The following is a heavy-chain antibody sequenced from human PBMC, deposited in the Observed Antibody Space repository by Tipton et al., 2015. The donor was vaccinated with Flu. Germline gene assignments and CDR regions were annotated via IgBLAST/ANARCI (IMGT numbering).Heavy chain of an antibody. D-gene: IGHD4-11*01. CDR1: GASMSSSNYH. V-gene: IGHV4-39*07. J-gene: IGHJ6*02. Sequence: TLSLTCTVSGASMSSSNYHWGWIRQPPGKGLEWIGSIYYRGRTYYNPSLKSRITISVDTSKNQFSLQLNSVTAADTAVYYCASATTVTTSGMDVWGQGTTVTVSS. CDR2: IYYRGRT. CDR3: ASATTVTTSGMDV.